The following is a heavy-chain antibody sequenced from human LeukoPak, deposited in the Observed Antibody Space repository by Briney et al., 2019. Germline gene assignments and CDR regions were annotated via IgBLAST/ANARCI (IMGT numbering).Heavy chain of an antibody. Sequence: GGSLRLSCAASGFTFSSYWMHWVRQAPGKGLVWVSRINSDGSSTSYADSVKGRFTISRDNAKNTLYLQMNSLRAEDTAVYYCARGRYYDFWSDYYYGMDVWGQGITVTVSS. D-gene: IGHD3-3*01. CDR3: ARGRYYDFWSDYYYGMDV. V-gene: IGHV3-74*01. CDR2: INSDGSST. CDR1: GFTFSSYW. J-gene: IGHJ6*02.